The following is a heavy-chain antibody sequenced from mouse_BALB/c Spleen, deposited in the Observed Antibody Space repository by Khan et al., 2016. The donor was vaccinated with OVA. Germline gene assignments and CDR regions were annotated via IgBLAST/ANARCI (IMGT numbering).Heavy chain of an antibody. CDR2: IWGGGGT. D-gene: IGHD2-14*01. CDR3: ARAYYRYDGYYAMDY. V-gene: IGHV2-6-4*01. Sequence: QVQLKESGPGLVAPSQSLSITCTVSGFSLSRYNIHWVRQPPGKGLEWLGMIWGGGGTDYNSTLKSRLSISKDNSKSQVFLKMNSLTTDDTAMYYCARAYYRYDGYYAMDYWGQGTSVTVSS. CDR1: GFSLSRYN. J-gene: IGHJ4*01.